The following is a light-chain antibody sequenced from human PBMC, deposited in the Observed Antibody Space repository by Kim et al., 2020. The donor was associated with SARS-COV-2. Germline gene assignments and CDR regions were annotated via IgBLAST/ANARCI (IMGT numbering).Light chain of an antibody. Sequence: PGHSRTHSYAATTNRIGKYNYVSWYQQHPGNALKLLIVEVSERPSGVPDRFSGSKSGNTASLTVSGLQTEDDADYYCSSYAGTRVLFGSGTKVTVL. J-gene: IGLJ1*01. V-gene: IGLV2-8*01. CDR3: SSYAGTRVL. CDR2: EVS. CDR1: TNRIGKYNY.